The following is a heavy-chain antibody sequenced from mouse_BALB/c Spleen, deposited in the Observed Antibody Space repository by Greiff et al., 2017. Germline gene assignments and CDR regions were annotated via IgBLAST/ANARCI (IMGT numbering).Heavy chain of an antibody. CDR1: GFTFSSYT. D-gene: IGHD4-1*01. J-gene: IGHJ4*01. CDR3: ARSGTRNAMDY. CDR2: ISNGGGST. V-gene: IGHV5-12-2*01. Sequence: EVKVEESGGGLVQPGGSLKLSCAASGFTFSSYTMSWVRQTPEKRLEWVAYISNGGGSTYYPDTVKGRFTISRDNAKTTLYLQMSSLKSEDTAMYYCARSGTRNAMDYWGQGTSVTVSS.